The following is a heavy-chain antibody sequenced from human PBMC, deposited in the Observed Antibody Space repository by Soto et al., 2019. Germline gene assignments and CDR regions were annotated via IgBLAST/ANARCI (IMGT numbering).Heavy chain of an antibody. CDR1: GGSISSSSYY. Sequence: PSETLSLTCTVSGGSISSSSYYWGWIRQPPGKGLEWIGSIYYSGSTYYNPSLKSRVTISVDTSKNQFSLKLSSVTAADTAVYYCASLLGDYVWGSHRPYYFDYWGQGTLVTVSS. V-gene: IGHV4-39*01. D-gene: IGHD3-16*02. J-gene: IGHJ4*02. CDR2: IYYSGST. CDR3: ASLLGDYVWGSHRPYYFDY.